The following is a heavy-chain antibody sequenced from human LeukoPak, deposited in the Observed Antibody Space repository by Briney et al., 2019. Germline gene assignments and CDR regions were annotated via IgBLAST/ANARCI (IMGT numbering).Heavy chain of an antibody. CDR3: ARDPVQLWSPGAFDI. CDR2: IYYSGST. CDR1: GGSISSSSYY. V-gene: IGHV4-39*07. D-gene: IGHD5-18*01. Sequence: SETLSLTCTVSGGSISSSSYYWGWIRQPPGKGLEWIGSIYYSGSTYYNPSLKSRVTISVDTSKNQFSLKLSSVTAADTAVYYCARDPVQLWSPGAFDIWGQGTMVTVSS. J-gene: IGHJ3*02.